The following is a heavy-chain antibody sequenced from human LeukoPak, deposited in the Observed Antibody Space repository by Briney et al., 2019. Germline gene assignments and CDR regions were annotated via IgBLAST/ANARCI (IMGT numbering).Heavy chain of an antibody. CDR2: IIPIFGTA. CDR1: GGTFSSYA. CDR3: ATEYSSSSGAFDI. Sequence: SVKVSCKASGGTFSSYAISWVRQAPGQGLEWMGGIIPIFGTANYAQKFQGRVTITTDESTSTAYMELSSLRSEDTAVYYCATEYSSSSGAFDIWGQGTIVTVSS. D-gene: IGHD6-6*01. V-gene: IGHV1-69*05. J-gene: IGHJ3*02.